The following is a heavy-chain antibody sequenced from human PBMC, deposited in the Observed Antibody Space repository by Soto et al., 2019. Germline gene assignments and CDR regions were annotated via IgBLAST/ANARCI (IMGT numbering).Heavy chain of an antibody. J-gene: IGHJ4*02. CDR1: GGSFSGYY. V-gene: IGHV4-34*01. D-gene: IGHD1-1*01. Sequence: SETLSLTCAVYGGSFSGYYWSWIRQPPGKGLEWIGEINHSGSTNYNPSLKSRVTISVDTSKNQFSLKLSSVTAADTAVYYCARVSSANGTYYFDYLGQGTLVTVSS. CDR3: ARVSSANGTYYFDY. CDR2: INHSGST.